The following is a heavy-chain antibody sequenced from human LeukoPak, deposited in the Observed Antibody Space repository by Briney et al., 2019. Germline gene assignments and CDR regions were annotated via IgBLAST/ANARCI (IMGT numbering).Heavy chain of an antibody. J-gene: IGHJ4*02. Sequence: GGSLRLSCAASGFTFGSYSMNWVRQAPGKGLEWVSSISSSSSYIYYADSVKGRFTISRDNAKNSLYLQMNSLRAEDTAVYYCARVGASNFDYWGQGTLVTVSS. CDR1: GFTFGSYS. CDR3: ARVGASNFDY. CDR2: ISSSSSYI. V-gene: IGHV3-21*01. D-gene: IGHD1-26*01.